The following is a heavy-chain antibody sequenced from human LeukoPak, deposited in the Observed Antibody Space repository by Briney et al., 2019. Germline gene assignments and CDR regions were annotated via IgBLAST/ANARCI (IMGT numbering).Heavy chain of an antibody. J-gene: IGHJ4*02. V-gene: IGHV5-51*01. CDR3: ARASTPSCSGTTCFLDY. Sequence: GESLKISCKGSGYIFSSYWIGWVRQMPGEGLEWMGIIYSGDSDTRYSPSFQGQVTISADKSISTAYMELRGLRSDDTAVYYCARASTPSCSGTTCFLDYWGQGTLVTVSS. CDR1: GYIFSSYW. CDR2: IYSGDSDT. D-gene: IGHD2-15*01.